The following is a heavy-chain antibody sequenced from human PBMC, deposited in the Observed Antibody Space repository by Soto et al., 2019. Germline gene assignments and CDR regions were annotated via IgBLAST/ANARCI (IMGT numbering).Heavy chain of an antibody. CDR3: ARDLDYYGNWFDP. V-gene: IGHV3-7*01. CDR2: IKQDGSEK. CDR1: GFTFSSYW. J-gene: IGHJ5*02. Sequence: GSLRLSCAASGFTFSSYWMSWVRQAPGKGLEWVANIKQDGSEKYYVDSVKGRFTISRDNAKNSLYLQMNSLRAEDTAVYYCARDLDYYGNWFDPWGQGTLVTVSS. D-gene: IGHD3-10*01.